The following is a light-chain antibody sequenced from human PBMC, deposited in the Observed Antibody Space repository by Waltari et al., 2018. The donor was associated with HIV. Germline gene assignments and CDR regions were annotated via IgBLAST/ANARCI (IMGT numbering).Light chain of an antibody. CDR3: QSYDSSLRASV. V-gene: IGLV1-40*01. CDR2: SDI. CDR1: RSNIGAGYF. Sequence: QSALTQPPSVSGAPGQRVTISCPGTRSNIGAGYFVHWYQHLPGTAPNLLVYSDINRPSGVPDRFSGSKSGTSASLVITGLQAEDEADYYCQSYDSSLRASVFGGGTKLTVL. J-gene: IGLJ2*01.